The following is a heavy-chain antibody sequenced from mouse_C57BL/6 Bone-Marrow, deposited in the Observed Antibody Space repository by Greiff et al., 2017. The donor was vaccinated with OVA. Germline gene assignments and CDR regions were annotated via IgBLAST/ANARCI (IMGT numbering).Heavy chain of an antibody. V-gene: IGHV14-2*01. D-gene: IGHD1-1*01. CDR1: GFNIKDYY. CDR3: ARYYYGGSYAFDV. J-gene: IGHJ1*03. Sequence: VQLQQSGAELVKPGASVKLSCTASGFNIKDYYMHWVKQRPEQGLEWIGRIDPEDGDTKYAPKFQGKATITADTSSNTAYLQLSSLTSEDTAVYYCARYYYGGSYAFDVWGTGTTVTVSS. CDR2: IDPEDGDT.